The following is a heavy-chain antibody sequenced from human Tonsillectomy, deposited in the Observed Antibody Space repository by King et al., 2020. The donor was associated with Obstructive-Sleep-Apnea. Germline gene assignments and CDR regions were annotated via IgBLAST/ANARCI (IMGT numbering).Heavy chain of an antibody. CDR1: GYTFTRYY. D-gene: IGHD5-24*01. Sequence: QLVQSGAEVKKPGASVKVSCKASGYTFTRYYIHWVRQAPGQGLVWMGWVNPNSGGTNYAQKFQGRVTMTRDTSISTADMQMSRRTSDATAVYYCARGNWYYFDYWGQGTLVTVSS. V-gene: IGHV1-2*02. CDR2: VNPNSGGT. J-gene: IGHJ4*02. CDR3: ARGNWYYFDY.